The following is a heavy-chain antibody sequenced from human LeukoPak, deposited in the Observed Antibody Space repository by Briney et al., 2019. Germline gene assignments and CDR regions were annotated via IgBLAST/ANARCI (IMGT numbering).Heavy chain of an antibody. CDR3: AKAATDYGGNPGYFDY. CDR1: EFTFSNYA. V-gene: IGHV3-23*01. J-gene: IGHJ4*02. D-gene: IGHD4-23*01. CDR2: ISGSGGST. Sequence: GGSLRLSCAASEFTFSNYAMSWVRQAPGKGLEWVSVISGSGGSTYYADSVKGRFTISRDNSKNTLYLQMNSLRAEDTAVYYCAKAATDYGGNPGYFDYWGQGTLVTVSS.